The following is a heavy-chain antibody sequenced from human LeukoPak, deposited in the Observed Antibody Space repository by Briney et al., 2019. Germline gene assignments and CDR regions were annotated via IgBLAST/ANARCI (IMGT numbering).Heavy chain of an antibody. CDR1: GGTFSSYA. D-gene: IGHD2-15*01. V-gene: IGHV1-69*04. J-gene: IGHJ4*02. Sequence: GASVKVSCKASGGTFSSYAISWVRQAPGQGLEWMGRIIPILGIANYAQKLQGRVTMTTDTSTSTAYMELRSLRSDDTAVYYCARDPMTGYCSGGSCYSLFDYWGQGTLVTVSS. CDR2: IIPILGIA. CDR3: ARDPMTGYCSGGSCYSLFDY.